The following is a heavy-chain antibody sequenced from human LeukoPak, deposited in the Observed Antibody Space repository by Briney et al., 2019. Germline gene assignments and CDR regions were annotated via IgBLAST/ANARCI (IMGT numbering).Heavy chain of an antibody. J-gene: IGHJ4*02. D-gene: IGHD2-21*01. CDR1: GGSISSSNW. V-gene: IGHV4-4*02. Sequence: SETLSLTCTVSGGSISSSNWWSWVRQPPRKGLEWIGEIYHSGSTNYNPSLKSRVTISVDTSKNQFSVKLKSVTAADTAVYYCARSRVIGASPYYCNYWGQGTLVTVSS. CDR3: ARSRVIGASPYYCNY. CDR2: IYHSGST.